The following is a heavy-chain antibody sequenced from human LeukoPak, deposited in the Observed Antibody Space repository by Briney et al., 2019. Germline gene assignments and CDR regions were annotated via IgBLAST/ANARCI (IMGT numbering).Heavy chain of an antibody. CDR1: GFTFSSYW. Sequence: PGGSLRLSCAASGFTFSSYWMHWVRQAPGKGLVWDSRINSDGSSTSYADSVKGRFTISRDNAKNTLYLQMNSLRAEDTAVYYCISGYYYYGMDVWGQGTTVTVSS. J-gene: IGHJ6*02. CDR3: ISGYYYYGMDV. V-gene: IGHV3-74*01. CDR2: INSDGSST.